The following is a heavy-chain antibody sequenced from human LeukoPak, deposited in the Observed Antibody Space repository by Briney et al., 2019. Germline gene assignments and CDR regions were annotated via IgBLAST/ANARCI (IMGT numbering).Heavy chain of an antibody. CDR2: IYSGGST. CDR3: ARDPPAVAANTYG. CDR1: GLTFNIYA. D-gene: IGHD6-6*01. V-gene: IGHV3-66*01. Sequence: GRSLRLSCAASGLTFNIYAMSWVRQAPGKGLEWVSLIYSGGSTHYADSVKGRFTISRDNSKNTLYLQMNSLRVDDTAVYYCARDPPAVAANTYGWGQGTLVTVSS. J-gene: IGHJ4*02.